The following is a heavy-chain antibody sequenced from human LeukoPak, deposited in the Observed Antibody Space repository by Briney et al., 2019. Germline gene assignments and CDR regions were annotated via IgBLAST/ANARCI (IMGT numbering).Heavy chain of an antibody. CDR3: AHTEMVTTSEYFQH. D-gene: IGHD4-17*01. J-gene: IGHJ1*01. CDR2: IYWDDDK. V-gene: IGHV2-5*02. Sequence: SGPTLVKPTQTLTLTCTFSGFSLSTSGVGVGWIRQPPGKALEWFALIYWDDDKRYSPSLKSRLTITKDTSKNQVVLTMTNMDPVDTATYYCAHTEMVTTSEYFQHWGQGTLVTVSS. CDR1: GFSLSTSGVG.